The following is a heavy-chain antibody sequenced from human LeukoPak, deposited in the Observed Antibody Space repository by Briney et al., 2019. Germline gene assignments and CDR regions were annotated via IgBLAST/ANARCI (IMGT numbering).Heavy chain of an antibody. CDR1: GFSVSSNY. J-gene: IGHJ4*02. Sequence: GGSLRLSCATSGFSVSSNYMSWVRQAPGKGLEWVSAISGSTGRTYYADSVKGRFTISRDNSKNTPYLQMNNLRAEDTAVYYCAPRVVGSAPLDYWGQGTLVTVSS. CDR3: APRVVGSAPLDY. V-gene: IGHV3-23*01. CDR2: ISGSTGRT. D-gene: IGHD2-15*01.